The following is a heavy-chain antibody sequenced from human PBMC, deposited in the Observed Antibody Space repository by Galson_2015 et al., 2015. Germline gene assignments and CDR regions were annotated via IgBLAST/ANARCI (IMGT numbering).Heavy chain of an antibody. J-gene: IGHJ6*03. CDR2: ITSTGDTR. Sequence: SLRLSCAASAFAFSIYEMNWIRQAPGKGLEWVSYITSTGDTRYYADSVKGRFTVSRDNAKNSLFLQMNSLRAEDTALYYCAKTTVAAGSSWYMDAWGKGTTVTVSS. CDR1: AFAFSIYE. D-gene: IGHD4-23*01. V-gene: IGHV3-48*03. CDR3: AKTTVAAGSSWYMDA.